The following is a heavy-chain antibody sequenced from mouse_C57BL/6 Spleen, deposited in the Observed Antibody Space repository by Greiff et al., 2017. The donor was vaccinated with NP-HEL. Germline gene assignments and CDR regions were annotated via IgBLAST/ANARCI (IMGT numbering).Heavy chain of an antibody. Sequence: QVQLKESGAELVKPGASVKISCKASGYAFSSYWMNWVKQRPGKGLEWIGQIYPGDGDTNYNGKFKGKATLTADKSSSTAYMQLSSLTSEDSAVCFCAVSEASWGRAYWGQGTLVTVSA. D-gene: IGHD6-1*01. V-gene: IGHV1-80*01. CDR3: AVSEASWGRAY. CDR1: GYAFSSYW. CDR2: IYPGDGDT. J-gene: IGHJ3*01.